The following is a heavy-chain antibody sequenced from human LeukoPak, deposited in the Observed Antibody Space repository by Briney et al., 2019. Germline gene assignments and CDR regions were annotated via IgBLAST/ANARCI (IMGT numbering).Heavy chain of an antibody. Sequence: GASVTVSCKASGYTFTSYDINWVRQATGQGLEWMGWMNPNSGNTGYAQKFQGRVTMTRNTSISTAYMELSSLRSEDTAVYYCARVRIYCSSTSCFPPFGMDVWGQGTTVTVSS. V-gene: IGHV1-8*01. CDR2: MNPNSGNT. D-gene: IGHD2-2*01. J-gene: IGHJ6*02. CDR1: GYTFTSYD. CDR3: ARVRIYCSSTSCFPPFGMDV.